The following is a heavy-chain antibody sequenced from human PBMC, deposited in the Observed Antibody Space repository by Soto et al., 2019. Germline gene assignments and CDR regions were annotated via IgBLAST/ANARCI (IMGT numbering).Heavy chain of an antibody. V-gene: IGHV5-51*01. CDR1: GYKFTSYW. CDR3: ARRISVTGREFDS. J-gene: IGHJ4*02. Sequence: PGESLKISCKGSGYKFTSYWIGWVRQMPGKGLEWMGIIYPGDSDTKYSPSFQGQVTMSADKSINTAYLQWSSLEASDSAMYYCARRISVTGREFDSWGQGTLVTVSS. D-gene: IGHD4-4*01. CDR2: IYPGDSDT.